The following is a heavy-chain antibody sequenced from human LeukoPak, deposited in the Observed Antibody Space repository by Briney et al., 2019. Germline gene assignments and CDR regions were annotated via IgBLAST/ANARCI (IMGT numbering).Heavy chain of an antibody. V-gene: IGHV1-3*01. J-gene: IGHJ4*02. CDR1: GYTFTSYA. D-gene: IGHD4-11*01. CDR2: INAGNGNT. Sequence: ASEKVSCKASGYTFTSYAMHWVRQAPGQRLEWMGWINAGNGNTKYSQKFQGRVTITRDTSASTAYMELSSLRSEDTAVYYCARSKRGNPGSLDYWGQGTLVTVSS. CDR3: ARSKRGNPGSLDY.